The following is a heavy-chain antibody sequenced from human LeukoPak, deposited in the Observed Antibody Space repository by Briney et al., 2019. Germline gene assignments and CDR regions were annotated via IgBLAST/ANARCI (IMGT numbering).Heavy chain of an antibody. CDR3: ARDVQGQRLKDY. V-gene: IGHV1-2*02. CDR2: INPNSGGT. Sequence: ASVKVSCKASGCTFTGYYMHWVRQAPRHPLEWVGWINPNSGGTNYAQKFQGRVTMTRDTSIITAYMELSRLGSDDTAVYYCARDVQGQRLKDYWGQGTLVTVSS. D-gene: IGHD6-25*01. CDR1: GCTFTGYY. J-gene: IGHJ4*02.